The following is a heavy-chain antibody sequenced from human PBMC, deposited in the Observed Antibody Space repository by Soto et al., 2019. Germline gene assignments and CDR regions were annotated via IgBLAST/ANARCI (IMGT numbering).Heavy chain of an antibody. CDR2: IYYSGST. Sequence: QVQLQESGPGLVKPSQTLSLTCTVSGGSISSGDYYWSWIRQPPGKGLEWIGYIYYSGSTYYNPSLKSRVTTPVDPSKNQFSLKLSSVTAADTAVYYCARRPLESPPDYAFDIWGQGTMVTVSS. CDR1: GGSISSGDYY. J-gene: IGHJ3*02. V-gene: IGHV4-30-4*01. D-gene: IGHD3-3*01. CDR3: ARRPLESPPDYAFDI.